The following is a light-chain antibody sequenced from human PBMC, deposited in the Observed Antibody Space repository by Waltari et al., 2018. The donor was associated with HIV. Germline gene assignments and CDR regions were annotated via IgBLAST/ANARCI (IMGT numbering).Light chain of an antibody. Sequence: QSALTQPASVSGSPGQSITISCTGTRRDIGDYDFVAWYQQHPGKAPKLMIYDVIQRPSGVSFRFSGSKSGNTASLTISGLQAEDKADYYCSSYSRTSTFVFGTGTKVTVL. V-gene: IGLV2-14*03. CDR3: SSYSRTSTFV. CDR2: DVI. J-gene: IGLJ1*01. CDR1: RRDIGDYDF.